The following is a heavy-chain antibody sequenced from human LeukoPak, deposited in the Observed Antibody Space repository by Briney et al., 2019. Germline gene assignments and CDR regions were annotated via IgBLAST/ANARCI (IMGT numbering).Heavy chain of an antibody. Sequence: GGSLRLSCAASGFTFSSYGMHWVRQAPGKGLEWVAVISYDGGNKYYADSVKGRFTISRDNSKNTLYLQMNSLRAEDTAVYYCAMEGTYSGSSNDYWGQGTLVTVSS. CDR1: GFTFSSYG. D-gene: IGHD1-26*01. V-gene: IGHV3-30*03. CDR2: ISYDGGNK. CDR3: AMEGTYSGSSNDY. J-gene: IGHJ4*02.